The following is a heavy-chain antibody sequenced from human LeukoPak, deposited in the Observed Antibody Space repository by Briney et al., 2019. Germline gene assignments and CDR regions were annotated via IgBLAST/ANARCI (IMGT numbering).Heavy chain of an antibody. CDR1: GGSISSSSYY. J-gene: IGHJ4*02. V-gene: IGHV4-39*01. CDR3: ARLSRYSGYEFDY. D-gene: IGHD5-12*01. Sequence: SETLSLTCTVSGGSISSSSYYWGWIRQPPGKGLEWIGSIYYSGSTYYNPSLRSRFTISVDTSKNQFSLKLSSVTAADTAVYYCARLSRYSGYEFDYWGQGTLVTVSS. CDR2: IYYSGST.